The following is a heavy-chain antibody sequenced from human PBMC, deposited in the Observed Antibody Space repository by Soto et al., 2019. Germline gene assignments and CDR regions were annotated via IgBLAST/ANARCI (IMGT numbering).Heavy chain of an antibody. V-gene: IGHV1-3*01. CDR3: ARVYTSTFDY. CDR2: INAGDGST. Sequence: ASVKVSCKASGNTFTSYVIHWVRQAPGQRLEWMGWINAGDGSTKYSQKFQGRVTITRDTSASTAYMELSSLRSEDTAVYYCARVYTSTFDYWGQGTLVTVSS. J-gene: IGHJ4*02. D-gene: IGHD6-13*01. CDR1: GNTFTSYV.